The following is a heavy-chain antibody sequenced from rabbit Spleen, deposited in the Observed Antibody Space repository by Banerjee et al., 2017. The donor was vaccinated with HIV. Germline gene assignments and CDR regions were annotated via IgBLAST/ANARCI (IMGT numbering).Heavy chain of an antibody. CDR2: IYSGITDDT. D-gene: IGHD2-1*01. CDR3: ARGSAAMTMVITGYYLNL. Sequence: QEQLVESGGGLVRPEGSLKLSCTASGFSFSNKAVMCWVRQAPGKGLQWIACIYSGITDDTYYANWAKGRFTISKTSSTTVTLQMTSLTAADTATYFCARGSAAMTMVITGYYLNLWGPGTLVTVS. J-gene: IGHJ4*01. V-gene: IGHV1S45*01. CDR1: GFSFSNKAV.